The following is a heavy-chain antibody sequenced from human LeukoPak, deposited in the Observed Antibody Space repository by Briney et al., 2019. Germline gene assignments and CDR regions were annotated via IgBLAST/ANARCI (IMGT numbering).Heavy chain of an antibody. J-gene: IGHJ4*02. CDR3: ARDRIQLWPREDY. D-gene: IGHD5-18*01. Sequence: PGGSLRLSCAASGFTFSSYGMHWVRQAPGKGLEWVAVIWYDGSNKYYADSVKGRFTTSRDNSKNTLYLQMNSLRAEDTAVYYCARDRIQLWPREDYWGQGTLVTVSS. V-gene: IGHV3-33*01. CDR2: IWYDGSNK. CDR1: GFTFSSYG.